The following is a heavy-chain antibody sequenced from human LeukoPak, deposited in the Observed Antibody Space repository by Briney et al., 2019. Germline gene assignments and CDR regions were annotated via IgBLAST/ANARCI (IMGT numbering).Heavy chain of an antibody. D-gene: IGHD1-26*01. Sequence: GGSLRLSCAASGFTFSSYSMNWVRQAPGKGLEWVSSISSSSSYIYYADSVKGRFTISRDNAKNSLYLQMNSLRAEDTAVYYCARDGLVGATLYYLDYWGQGTLVTVSS. V-gene: IGHV3-21*01. CDR1: GFTFSSYS. CDR2: ISSSSSYI. J-gene: IGHJ4*02. CDR3: ARDGLVGATLYYLDY.